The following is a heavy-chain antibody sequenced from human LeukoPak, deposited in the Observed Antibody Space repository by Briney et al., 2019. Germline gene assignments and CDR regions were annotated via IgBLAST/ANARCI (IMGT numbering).Heavy chain of an antibody. CDR1: GGSISSGSYY. Sequence: SETLSLTCTVSGGSISSGSYYWSWIRQPAGKGLEWIGRIYTSGSTNYNPSLKSRVTISIDTSKNQFSLKLSSVTAADTAVYHCASLIYSNWFDPWGQGTLVTVSS. CDR3: ASLIYSNWFDP. J-gene: IGHJ5*02. V-gene: IGHV4-61*02. CDR2: IYTSGST. D-gene: IGHD2-15*01.